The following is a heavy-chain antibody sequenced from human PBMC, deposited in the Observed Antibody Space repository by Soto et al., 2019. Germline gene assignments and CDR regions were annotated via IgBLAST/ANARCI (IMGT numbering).Heavy chain of an antibody. CDR3: ARAGSYYYGSSYGMDV. J-gene: IGHJ6*02. V-gene: IGHV5-51*01. CDR2: IYPGDSDT. Sequence: GESLKLSCKGSGYSFTSYWIGWVRQMPGKGLEWMGIIYPGDSDTRYSPSFQGQVTISADKSISTAYLQWSSLKASDTAMYYCARAGSYYYGSSYGMDVWGQGTTVTVSS. D-gene: IGHD3-10*01. CDR1: GYSFTSYW.